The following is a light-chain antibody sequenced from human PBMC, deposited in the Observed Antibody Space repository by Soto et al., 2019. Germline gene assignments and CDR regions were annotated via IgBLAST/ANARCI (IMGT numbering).Light chain of an antibody. Sequence: QSVLTQPPSASGTPGQRVTISCSGSSSNIGSNYVYWYQQLPGTAPKLLIFGNNQRPSGVPDRFSGSKSGTSASLAISGLRSEHEADYYCAAWDDSLSGYVFGTGTQLTVL. V-gene: IGLV1-47*02. CDR3: AAWDDSLSGYV. J-gene: IGLJ1*01. CDR2: GNN. CDR1: SSNIGSNY.